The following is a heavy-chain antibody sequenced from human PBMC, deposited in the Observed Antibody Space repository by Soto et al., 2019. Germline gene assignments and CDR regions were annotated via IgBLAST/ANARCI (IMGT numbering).Heavy chain of an antibody. CDR1: GFTFSSYG. CDR2: ISYDGSNK. D-gene: IGHD3-3*01. Sequence: GGSLRLSCAASGFTFSSYGMHWVRQAPGKGLEWVAVISYDGSNKYYADSVKGQFTISRDNAKNTLYLQMNSLRAEDTAVYYCAKDPTIRITIFEVVMSVPDYYYYGMDVWGQGTTVTVSS. CDR3: AKDPTIRITIFEVVMSVPDYYYYGMDV. V-gene: IGHV3-30*18. J-gene: IGHJ6*02.